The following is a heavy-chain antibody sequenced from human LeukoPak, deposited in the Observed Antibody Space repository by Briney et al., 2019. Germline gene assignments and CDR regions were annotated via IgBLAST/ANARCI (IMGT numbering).Heavy chain of an antibody. CDR1: GGSISSGGYY. CDR2: IYYSGST. J-gene: IGHJ4*02. V-gene: IGHV4-30-2*01. CDR3: ARVNDYYDSSGYYPRD. Sequence: SETLSLTCTVSGGSISSGGYYWSWIRQPPGKGLEWIGYIYYSGSTYYNPSLKSRVTISVDTSKNQFSLKLSSVTAADTAVYYCARVNDYYDSSGYYPRDWGQGTLVTVSS. D-gene: IGHD3-22*01.